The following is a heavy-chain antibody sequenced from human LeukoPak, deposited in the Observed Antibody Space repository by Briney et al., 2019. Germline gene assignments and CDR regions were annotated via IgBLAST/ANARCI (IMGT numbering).Heavy chain of an antibody. V-gene: IGHV3-23*01. D-gene: IGHD3-22*01. CDR1: GFTFSSYA. Sequence: GSLRLSCAGSGFTFSSYAMNWVRQAPGKGLEWVSGISGSGGSTYYADSVKGRFTISRDNSKNTLYLQMNSLRAEDAAIYYCAKAMTKGPPFDYWGQGTLVTVSS. CDR2: ISGSGGST. CDR3: AKAMTKGPPFDY. J-gene: IGHJ4*02.